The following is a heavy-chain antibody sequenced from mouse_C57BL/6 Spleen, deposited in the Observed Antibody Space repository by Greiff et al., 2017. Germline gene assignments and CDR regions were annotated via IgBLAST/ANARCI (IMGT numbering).Heavy chain of an antibody. CDR1: GFSFNTYA. V-gene: IGHV10-1*01. D-gene: IGHD2-3*01. CDR2: IRSKSNNYAT. Sequence: EVMLVESGGGLVQPKGSLKLSCAASGFSFNTYAMNWVRQAPGKGLEWVARIRSKSNNYATYYADSVKDRFTISRDDSESMLYLQMNNLKTEDAAMYYCVRHQYDGLLDFWGQGTTLTVSS. CDR3: VRHQYDGLLDF. J-gene: IGHJ2*01.